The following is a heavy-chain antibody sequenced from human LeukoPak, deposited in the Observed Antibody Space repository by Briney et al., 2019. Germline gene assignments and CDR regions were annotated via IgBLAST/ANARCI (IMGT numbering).Heavy chain of an antibody. D-gene: IGHD1-1*01. Sequence: RASGTLSLTCAVSGGSISSSADWWIWVRQPPGKGLEWIGEIHHTGSTNCNPSLESQVTMSVDKPKNQFSLRLDSMSAADTAVYYCARGAWYKFDYWSQGTLVTVSS. CDR2: IHHTGST. J-gene: IGHJ4*02. CDR3: ARGAWYKFDY. CDR1: GGSISSSADW. V-gene: IGHV4-4*02.